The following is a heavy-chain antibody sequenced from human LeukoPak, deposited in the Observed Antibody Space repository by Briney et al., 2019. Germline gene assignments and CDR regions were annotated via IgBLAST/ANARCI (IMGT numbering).Heavy chain of an antibody. D-gene: IGHD5-18*01. V-gene: IGHV1-69*04. CDR3: VRARGYGYSDY. CDR2: IIPILGIA. Sequence: SVKVSCKASGGTFSSYAISWVRQAPGQGLEWMGRIIPILGIANYAQKFQGRVTITADKSTSTAYMELSSLRSEDTAVYYCVRARGYGYSDYWGQGTLVTVSS. CDR1: GGTFSSYA. J-gene: IGHJ4*02.